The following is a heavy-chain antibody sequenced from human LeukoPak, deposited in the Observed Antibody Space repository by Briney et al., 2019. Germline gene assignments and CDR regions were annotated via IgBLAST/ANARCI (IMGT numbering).Heavy chain of an antibody. J-gene: IGHJ5*02. CDR1: GGSISSSSYY. V-gene: IGHV4-39*07. CDR3: ARDIRPDYYGSGSSFAAPNWFDP. D-gene: IGHD3-10*01. CDR2: IYYSGST. Sequence: SETLSLTCTVSGGSISSSSYYWGWIRQPPGKGLEWIGSIYYSGSTYYNPSLKSRVTISVDTSKNQFSLKLSSVTAADTAVYYCARDIRPDYYGSGSSFAAPNWFDPWGQGTLVTVSS.